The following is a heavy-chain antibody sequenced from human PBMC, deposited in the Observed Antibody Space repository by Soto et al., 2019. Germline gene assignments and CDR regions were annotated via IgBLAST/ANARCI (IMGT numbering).Heavy chain of an antibody. CDR3: ARVGSSGWSPDY. Sequence: AVALSVACAVTTCSISGHCWIWIRHSPGNDLKWIGYIFYTGSTNYNPSLKSRVTLSADTSKNQFSLRPSSVTAADTAVYYCARVGSSGWSPDYWGQGTMVTVSS. D-gene: IGHD6-19*01. V-gene: IGHV4-59*11. CDR1: TCSISGHC. CDR2: IFYTGST. J-gene: IGHJ4*02.